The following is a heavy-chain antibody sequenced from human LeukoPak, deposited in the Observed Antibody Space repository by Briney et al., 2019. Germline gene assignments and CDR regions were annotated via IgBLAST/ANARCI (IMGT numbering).Heavy chain of an antibody. J-gene: IGHJ5*02. V-gene: IGHV1-2*02. Sequence: ASVKVSCKASGYTFTGYYMHWVRQAPGQGLEWMGWINPNSGGTNYAQKFQGRVTMTRDTSISTAYMELRSLRSDDTAVYYCARDLSEFWGSCSDVHNWFDPWGQGNLVTVSS. CDR2: INPNSGGT. CDR3: ARDLSEFWGSCSDVHNWFDP. CDR1: GYTFTGYY. D-gene: IGHD3-16*01.